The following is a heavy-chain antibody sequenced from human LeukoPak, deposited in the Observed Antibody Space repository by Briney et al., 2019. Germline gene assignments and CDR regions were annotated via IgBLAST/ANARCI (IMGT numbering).Heavy chain of an antibody. J-gene: IGHJ3*02. Sequence: SETLSLTCAVYGGSFSGYYWSWIRQPPVKGLEWIGEINHSGSTNYNPSLKSRVTISVDTSKNQFSLKLSSVTAADTAVYYCARAPRRRYYHSSGYYHFGRAFDIWGQGTMVTVSS. V-gene: IGHV4-34*01. CDR3: ARAPRRRYYHSSGYYHFGRAFDI. D-gene: IGHD3-22*01. CDR1: GGSFSGYY. CDR2: INHSGST.